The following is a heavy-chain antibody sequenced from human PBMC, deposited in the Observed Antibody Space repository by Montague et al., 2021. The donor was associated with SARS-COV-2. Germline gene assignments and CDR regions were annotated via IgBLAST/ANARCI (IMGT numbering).Heavy chain of an antibody. D-gene: IGHD4-17*01. V-gene: IGHV2-70*11. Sequence: PALVKPTQTLTLTCTFSGFPLSTSGMCVSWIRQPPGKALEWLARIDRDDDKYYSTSLKTRLTISKDTSKNQVVLTMTNMDPVDTATYYCARMVAVTTSFDYWGQGTLVTVSS. J-gene: IGHJ4*02. CDR1: GFPLSTSGMC. CDR2: IDRDDDK. CDR3: ARMVAVTTSFDY.